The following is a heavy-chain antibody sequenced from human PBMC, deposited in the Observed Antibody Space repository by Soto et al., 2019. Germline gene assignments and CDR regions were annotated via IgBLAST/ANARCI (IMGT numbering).Heavy chain of an antibody. J-gene: IGHJ3*02. V-gene: IGHV1-46*01. Sequence: ASVKVSCKASGYTFTSYYMHWVRQAPGQGLEWMGIISPSGGSTSYAQKFQGRVTMTRDTSTSTVYMELSSLRSEDTAVYYCARDNGRVIAAAGIHAFDIWGQGTMVTVSS. CDR1: GYTFTSYY. D-gene: IGHD6-13*01. CDR2: ISPSGGST. CDR3: ARDNGRVIAAAGIHAFDI.